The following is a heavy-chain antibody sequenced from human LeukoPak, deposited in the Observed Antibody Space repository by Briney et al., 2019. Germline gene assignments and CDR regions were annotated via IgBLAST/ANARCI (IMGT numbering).Heavy chain of an antibody. Sequence: SETLSLTCTVSGGSINSYHWSWIRQPAGKGLEWIGRIYTSGTTNYNPSLKSRVTMSVDTSKNHFSLQLSSVTAADTAVYYCARSSYYDSSGYLDYWGQGTLVTVSS. D-gene: IGHD3-22*01. CDR2: IYTSGTT. CDR3: ARSSYYDSSGYLDY. V-gene: IGHV4-4*07. J-gene: IGHJ4*02. CDR1: GGSINSYH.